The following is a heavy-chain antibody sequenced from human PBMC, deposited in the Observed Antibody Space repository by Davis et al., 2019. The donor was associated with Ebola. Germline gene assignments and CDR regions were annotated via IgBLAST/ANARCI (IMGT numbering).Heavy chain of an antibody. Sequence: AASVKVSCKASGYTFTSYDINWVRQATGQGLEWMGWMNPDSGNTGYAQKFQGRVTMTRNTSISTAYMELSSLRSEDTAVYYCARAGIVGARTTEDYWGQGTLVTVSS. CDR2: MNPDSGNT. CDR1: GYTFTSYD. J-gene: IGHJ4*02. CDR3: ARAGIVGARTTEDY. V-gene: IGHV1-8*01. D-gene: IGHD1-26*01.